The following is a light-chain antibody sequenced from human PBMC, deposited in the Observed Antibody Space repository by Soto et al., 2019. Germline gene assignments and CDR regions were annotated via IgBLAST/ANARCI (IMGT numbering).Light chain of an antibody. CDR2: EDT. J-gene: IGLJ1*01. Sequence: QSALTQPASVSGSPGQSITISCTGTSSDVGAYNYVSWYQQHPGKAPKLMIYEDTKWPSGVSNRFSGSKSGNTAYLTISGLQAEDEADYYCWSYAVGRTYVFGTGTKVTVL. V-gene: IGLV2-23*01. CDR1: SSDVGAYNY. CDR3: WSYAVGRTYV.